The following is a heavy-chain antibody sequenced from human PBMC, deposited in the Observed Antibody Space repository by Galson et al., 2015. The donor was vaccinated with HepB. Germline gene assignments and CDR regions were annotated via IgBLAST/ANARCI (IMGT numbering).Heavy chain of an antibody. V-gene: IGHV4-39*01. CDR1: GVSVSSSSYY. CDR3: ARRGAATDAFDI. D-gene: IGHD2-15*01. Sequence: ETLSLTCAVSGVSVSSSSYYWGWIRQPPGKGLGWVGRFYFSGTTYYNPSLKSRVTISGDTSKNQFSLSLRSVTAADTAVYYCARRGAATDAFDIWGQGTMVTVSS. CDR2: FYFSGTT. J-gene: IGHJ3*02.